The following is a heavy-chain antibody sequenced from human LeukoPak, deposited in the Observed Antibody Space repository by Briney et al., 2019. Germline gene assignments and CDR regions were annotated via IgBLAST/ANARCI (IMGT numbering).Heavy chain of an antibody. Sequence: SETLSLTCTVSGGSISSSSYYWGWIRQPPGKGLEWIGCIYYSGSTYYNPSLKSRVTISVDTSKNQFSLKLSSVTAADTAVYYCARDEYGDHFDYWGQGTLVTVSS. J-gene: IGHJ4*02. CDR2: IYYSGST. V-gene: IGHV4-39*07. D-gene: IGHD4-17*01. CDR3: ARDEYGDHFDY. CDR1: GGSISSSSYY.